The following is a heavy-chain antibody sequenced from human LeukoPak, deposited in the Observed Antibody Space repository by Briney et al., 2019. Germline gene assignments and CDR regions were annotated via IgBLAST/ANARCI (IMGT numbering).Heavy chain of an antibody. J-gene: IGHJ6*03. CDR2: ISSSSYI. CDR1: GFTFSSYS. V-gene: IGHV3-21*01. CDR3: ARSGVGSVPYYYYMDV. D-gene: IGHD3-3*01. Sequence: GGSLRLSCAASGFTFSSYSMNWVRQAPGKGLEWVSSISSSSYIYYADSVKGRFTISRDNAKNSLYLQMNSLRAEDTAVYYCARSGVGSVPYYYYMDVWGKGTTVTVSS.